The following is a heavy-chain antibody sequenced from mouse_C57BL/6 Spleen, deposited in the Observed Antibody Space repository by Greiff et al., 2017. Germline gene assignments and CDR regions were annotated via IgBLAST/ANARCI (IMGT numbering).Heavy chain of an antibody. Sequence: EVKLMESGPELVKPGASVKISCKASGYSFTDYNMNWVKQSNGKSLEWIGVINPNYGTTSYNQKFKGKATLTVDQSSSTAYMQLNSLTSEDSAVYDCARKGVTGYGSSYGDAMDYWGQGTSVTVSS. CDR2: INPNYGTT. V-gene: IGHV1-39*01. CDR3: ARKGVTGYGSSYGDAMDY. CDR1: GYSFTDYN. J-gene: IGHJ4*01. D-gene: IGHD1-1*01.